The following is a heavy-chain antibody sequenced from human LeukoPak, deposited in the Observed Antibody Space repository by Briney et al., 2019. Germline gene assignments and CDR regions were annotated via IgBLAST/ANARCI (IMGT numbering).Heavy chain of an antibody. J-gene: IGHJ5*02. Sequence: PSETLSLTCAVYGGSFSGYYWSWIRKPPGKGLEWIGEINHSGSTNYNPSLKSRVTISVDTSKNQFSLKLSSVTAADTAVYYCARGYSSSWYFKAYFWFDPWGQGTLVTVSS. CDR3: ARGYSSSWYFKAYFWFDP. D-gene: IGHD6-13*01. V-gene: IGHV4-34*01. CDR2: INHSGST. CDR1: GGSFSGYY.